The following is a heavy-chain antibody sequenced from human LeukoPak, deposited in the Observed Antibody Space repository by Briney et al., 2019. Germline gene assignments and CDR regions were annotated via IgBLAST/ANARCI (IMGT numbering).Heavy chain of an antibody. D-gene: IGHD2-15*01. J-gene: IGHJ6*03. CDR3: VKPSGGGRVDYYYYMDV. Sequence: GGSLRLSCVASHFTFSTNGMHWVRQAPGRGLEWVASIWSDGSKKYYAGSVRGRFTISRDNSKNMLNLQMDSLRAEDTGIYYCVKPSGGGRVDYYYYMDVWGNGTTVAISS. CDR2: IWSDGSKK. CDR1: HFTFSTNG. V-gene: IGHV3-30*02.